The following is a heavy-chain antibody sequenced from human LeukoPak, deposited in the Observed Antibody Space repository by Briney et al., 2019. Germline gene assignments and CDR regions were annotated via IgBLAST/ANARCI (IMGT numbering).Heavy chain of an antibody. J-gene: IGHJ4*02. Sequence: GGSLRLSCAASGFTFSSYGMHWVRQAPGKGLEWVAVISYDGSNKYYADSVKGRFTISRDNSKNTLYLQMNNLRAEDTAVYYCANPTSQSRDGYNYGYWGQGTLVTVSS. CDR1: GFTFSSYG. CDR3: ANPTSQSRDGYNYGY. CDR2: ISYDGSNK. D-gene: IGHD5-24*01. V-gene: IGHV3-30*18.